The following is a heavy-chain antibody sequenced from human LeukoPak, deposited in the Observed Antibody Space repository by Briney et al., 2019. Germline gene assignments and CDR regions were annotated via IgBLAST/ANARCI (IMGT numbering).Heavy chain of an antibody. CDR1: RFTFNFTFSDYY. CDR2: ISSSGSAI. Sequence: GGSLRLSCAASRFTFNFTFSDYYMNWIRQAPGKGLEWVSYISSSGSAIYYADSVKGRFTISRDNAKNSLYLQMNSLRAEDTAVYYCARDVVFYGSGSYFSERESFNWFDPWGQGTLVTVSS. V-gene: IGHV3-11*04. J-gene: IGHJ5*02. D-gene: IGHD3-10*01. CDR3: ARDVVFYGSGSYFSERESFNWFDP.